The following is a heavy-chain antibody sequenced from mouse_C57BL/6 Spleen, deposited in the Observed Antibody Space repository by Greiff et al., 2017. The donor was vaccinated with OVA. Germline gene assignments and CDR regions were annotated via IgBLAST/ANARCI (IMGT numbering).Heavy chain of an antibody. CDR2: IYPGSGNT. D-gene: IGHD2-4*01. J-gene: IGHJ4*01. V-gene: IGHV1-76*01. CDR3: AREGLRDYYAMDY. CDR1: GYTFTDYY. Sequence: VKLMESGAELVRPGASVKLSCKASGYTFTDYYINWVKQRPGQGLEWIARIYPGSGNTYYNEKFKGKATLTAEKSSSTAYMQLSSLTSEDSAVYFCAREGLRDYYAMDYWGQGTSVTVSS.